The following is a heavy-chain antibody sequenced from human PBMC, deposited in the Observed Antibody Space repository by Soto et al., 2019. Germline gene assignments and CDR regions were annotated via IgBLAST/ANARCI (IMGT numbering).Heavy chain of an antibody. Sequence: ASVKVSCKVSGYTLTELSMHWVRQAPGKGLGWMGGFDPEDGETIYAQKFQGRVTMTEDTSTDTAYMELGSLRSEDTAVYYCATAPSGSYVAPFDYSGQGTLVTVSS. J-gene: IGHJ4*02. CDR2: FDPEDGET. CDR3: ATAPSGSYVAPFDY. V-gene: IGHV1-24*01. D-gene: IGHD1-26*01. CDR1: GYTLTELS.